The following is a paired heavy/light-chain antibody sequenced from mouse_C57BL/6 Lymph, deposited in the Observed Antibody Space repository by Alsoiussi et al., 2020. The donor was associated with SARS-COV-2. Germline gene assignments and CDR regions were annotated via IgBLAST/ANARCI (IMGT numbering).Heavy chain of an antibody. V-gene: IGHV9-1*01. CDR1: GYTFTEYP. J-gene: IGHJ3*01. CDR2: IYTDTGEP. D-gene: IGHD2-3*01. Sequence: QIQLVQSGPELKKPGETVKISCKASGYTFTEYPMHWVKQAPGKGFKWMGMIYTDTGEPTYAEEFKGRFAFSLETSASTAYLQINNLKNEDTATCFCVSFYDGYYGSFAYWGQGTLVTVSA. CDR3: VSFYDGYYGSFAY.
Light chain of an antibody. Sequence: DIQMTQTTSSLSASLGDRVTITCRASQDISNYLNWYQQKPDGTVKLLIYYTSRLHSGVPSRFSGSGSGTDYSLNISNLEQEDIATYFCQQGNTLPLTFGAGTKLELK. J-gene: IGKJ5*01. CDR2: YTS. V-gene: IGKV10-96*01. CDR3: QQGNTLPLT. CDR1: QDISNY.